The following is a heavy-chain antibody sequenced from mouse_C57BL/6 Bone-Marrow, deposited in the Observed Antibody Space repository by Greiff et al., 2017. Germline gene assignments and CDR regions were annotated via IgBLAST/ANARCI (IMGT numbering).Heavy chain of an antibody. D-gene: IGHD1-1*01. Sequence: EVQLQESGGGLVQPGGSMKLSCVASGFTFSNYWMNWVRQSPEKGLEWVAQIRLKSDNYATHYAESVKGRFTISRDDSKSSVYLQMNNLRAEDTGIYYCTGPHYYGSRGDYAMDYWGQGTSVTVSS. V-gene: IGHV6-3*01. CDR2: IRLKSDNYAT. CDR1: GFTFSNYW. J-gene: IGHJ4*01. CDR3: TGPHYYGSRGDYAMDY.